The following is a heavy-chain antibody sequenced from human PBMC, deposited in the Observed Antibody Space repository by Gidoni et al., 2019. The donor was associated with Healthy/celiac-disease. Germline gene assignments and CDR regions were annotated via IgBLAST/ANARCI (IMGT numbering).Heavy chain of an antibody. J-gene: IGHJ4*02. Sequence: QLQLQESGPGLVKPSETPSLTCTLSGGSISSSRYHWGWIRQPPGKGLERVGCIYDRGWTYYNPSPKNRVTISVDTSKNQFSLKLSSVTAADTAVYYCARETYCSGGSCYSGLYYFDYWGQGTLVTVSA. CDR1: GGSISSSRYH. D-gene: IGHD2-15*01. CDR2: IYDRGWT. CDR3: ARETYCSGGSCYSGLYYFDY. V-gene: IGHV4-39*02.